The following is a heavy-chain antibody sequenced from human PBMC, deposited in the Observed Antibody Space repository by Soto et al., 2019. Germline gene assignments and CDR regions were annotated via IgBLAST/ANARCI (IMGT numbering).Heavy chain of an antibody. D-gene: IGHD6-19*01. V-gene: IGHV1-18*01. CDR2: ISAYNGNT. Sequence: GASVKVSCKPSGSTFTSYGISRAPPAPGQGLEWMGWISAYNGNTNYAQKLHGRVTMTTDTSTSTAYMELRSLRSDDTAVYYCARDDDGRVFGSSGWYVAFDIWGQGTMVTVSS. CDR3: ARDDDGRVFGSSGWYVAFDI. CDR1: GSTFTSYG. J-gene: IGHJ3*02.